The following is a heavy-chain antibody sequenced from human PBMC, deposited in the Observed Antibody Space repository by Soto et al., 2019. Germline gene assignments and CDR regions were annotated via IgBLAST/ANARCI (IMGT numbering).Heavy chain of an antibody. D-gene: IGHD3-10*01. J-gene: IGHJ6*02. CDR1: GFTFSSYG. CDR3: ATMMTDYYGSGSYYYYYYGMDV. Sequence: PGGSLRLSCAASGFTFSSYGMHWVRQAPGKGLEWVAVIWYDGSNKYYADSVKGRFTISRDNSKSTLYLQMNSLRAEDTAVYYCATMMTDYYGSGSYYYYYYGMDVWGQGTTVTVSS. CDR2: IWYDGSNK. V-gene: IGHV3-33*01.